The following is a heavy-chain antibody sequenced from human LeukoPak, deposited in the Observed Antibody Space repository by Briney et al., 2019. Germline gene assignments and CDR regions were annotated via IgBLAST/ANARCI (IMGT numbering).Heavy chain of an antibody. V-gene: IGHV3-43*01. CDR2: ISWDGGST. CDR3: AKGVRITMVRGAFDI. Sequence: PGGSLRLSCAASGFTFDDYTMHWVRQAPGKGLEWVSLISWDGGSTYYADSVKGRFTISRDNSKNSLYLQMNSLRAEDTALYYCAKGVRITMVRGAFDIWGQGTMVTVSS. CDR1: GFTFDDYT. J-gene: IGHJ3*02. D-gene: IGHD3-10*01.